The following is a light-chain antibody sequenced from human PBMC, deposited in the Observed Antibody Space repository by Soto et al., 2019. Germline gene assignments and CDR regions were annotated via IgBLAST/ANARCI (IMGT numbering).Light chain of an antibody. J-gene: IGKJ1*01. V-gene: IGKV3-15*01. Sequence: ELVKTQSPATLSVSPGERATLSCRASQSVSSNLAWYQQKPGQAPRLLIYGASTRATGIPARFSGSGSGTEFTLTISSLQSEDFAVYYCQQYNNWPRWTFGQGTKV. CDR1: QSVSSN. CDR2: GAS. CDR3: QQYNNWPRWT.